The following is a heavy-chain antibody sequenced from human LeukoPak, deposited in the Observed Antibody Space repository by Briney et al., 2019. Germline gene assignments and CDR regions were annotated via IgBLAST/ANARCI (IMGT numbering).Heavy chain of an antibody. Sequence: SVKVSCKASGGTFSSYAISWVRQAPGQGLEWMGGIIPIFGTANYAQKFQGRVTITADESTSTAYMELSSLRSEDTAVYYCARVHCSSTSCYMHFDYWGQGTLVTVSS. V-gene: IGHV1-69*13. J-gene: IGHJ4*02. D-gene: IGHD2-2*02. CDR2: IIPIFGTA. CDR1: GGTFSSYA. CDR3: ARVHCSSTSCYMHFDY.